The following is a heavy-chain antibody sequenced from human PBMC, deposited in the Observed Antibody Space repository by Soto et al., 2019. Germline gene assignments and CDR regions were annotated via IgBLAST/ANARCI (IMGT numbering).Heavy chain of an antibody. J-gene: IGHJ6*02. Sequence: PAGSPKLSCAASGFTFSSYGMHWVRQAPGKGLEGVAVISYEGSNKYYTDSVKGRFTISRDNSKNTLYLQMNSLRAEETAVYYCAKDIVVVPAAINYYYYYGMDVWGQGTTVTVSS. CDR2: ISYEGSNK. CDR1: GFTFSSYG. CDR3: AKDIVVVPAAINYYYYYGMDV. D-gene: IGHD2-2*01. V-gene: IGHV3-30*18.